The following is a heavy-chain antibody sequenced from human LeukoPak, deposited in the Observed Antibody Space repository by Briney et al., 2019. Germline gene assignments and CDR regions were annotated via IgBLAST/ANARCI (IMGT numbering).Heavy chain of an antibody. D-gene: IGHD1-26*01. CDR2: INPNSGGT. J-gene: IGHJ5*02. V-gene: IGHV1-2*02. CDR1: GYTFTGYY. CDR3: ARGTVGATSASRGWFDP. Sequence: ASVKVSCKASGYTFTGYYMHWVRQAPGQGLEWMGWINPNSGGTNYAQKFQGRVTMTRDTSISTAYMELSRLRSDDTAVYYCARGTVGATSASRGWFDPWGQGTLVTVSS.